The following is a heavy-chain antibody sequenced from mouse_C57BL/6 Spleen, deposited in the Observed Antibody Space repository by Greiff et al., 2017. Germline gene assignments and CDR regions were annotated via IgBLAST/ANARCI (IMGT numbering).Heavy chain of an antibody. CDR3: ARPLYYGNYYYAMDY. Sequence: VKLVESGAELARPGASVKLSCKASGYTFTSYGISWVKQRTGQGLEWIGEIYPRSGNTYYNEKFKGKATLTADKSSSTAYMELRSLTSEDSAVYFCARPLYYGNYYYAMDYWGQGTSVTVSS. J-gene: IGHJ4*01. D-gene: IGHD2-1*01. V-gene: IGHV1-81*01. CDR2: IYPRSGNT. CDR1: GYTFTSYG.